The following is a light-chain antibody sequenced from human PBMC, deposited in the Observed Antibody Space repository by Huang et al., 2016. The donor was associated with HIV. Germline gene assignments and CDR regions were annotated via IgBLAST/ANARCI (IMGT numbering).Light chain of an antibody. Sequence: EIVLTQSPGTLSLSPGARATLSCRASQSLSSNYLAWYQQKPGQAPRRLMYGASNRATGIPDRFSGSGAGTDFTLSISRLEPEDFAVYYCQQYGSSPRTFGQGTKVEVK. CDR1: QSLSSNY. J-gene: IGKJ1*01. CDR2: GAS. CDR3: QQYGSSPRT. V-gene: IGKV3-20*01.